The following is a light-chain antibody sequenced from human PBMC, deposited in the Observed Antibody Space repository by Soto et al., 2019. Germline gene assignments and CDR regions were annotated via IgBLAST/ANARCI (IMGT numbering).Light chain of an antibody. CDR3: QQYGSSPRT. V-gene: IGKV3-20*01. CDR2: GAS. Sequence: EIVLTQSPSTLSLSHGERATLSCRASQSVSSSYLAWYQQKPGQAPRLLIYGASSRATGIPDRFSGSGSGTDFTLTISRLEPEDFAVYYCQQYGSSPRTFGQGTKV. J-gene: IGKJ1*01. CDR1: QSVSSSY.